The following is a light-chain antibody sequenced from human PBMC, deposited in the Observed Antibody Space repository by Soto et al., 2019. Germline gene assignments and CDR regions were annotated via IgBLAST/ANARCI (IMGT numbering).Light chain of an antibody. CDR3: QQYNSSPLT. V-gene: IGKV1-33*01. CDR1: QDIATY. CDR2: DAS. J-gene: IGKJ4*01. Sequence: DIQMTQSPSSLSASVGNRVTITCQASQDIATYLNWYQQKPGKAPNLLIYDASNLETGVPSRFSGGGSGTHFTFTISNLQPEDIATYYCQQYNSSPLTFGGGTKVEIK.